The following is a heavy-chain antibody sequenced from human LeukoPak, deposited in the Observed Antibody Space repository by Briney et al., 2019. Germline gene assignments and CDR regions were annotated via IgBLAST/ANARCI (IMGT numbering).Heavy chain of an antibody. D-gene: IGHD2-15*01. CDR1: GYTFTRNA. CDR2: IYTDNGDT. Sequence: ASVKVSCKTSGYTFTRNAVHWVRQAPGQRLEWMGYIYTDNGDTKYPQKFQGRVTLTRDTSASTVYVELSSLRSEDTAVYYCGRGGSSGVDYWGQGTLVTVSS. CDR3: GRGGSSGVDY. V-gene: IGHV1-3*04. J-gene: IGHJ4*02.